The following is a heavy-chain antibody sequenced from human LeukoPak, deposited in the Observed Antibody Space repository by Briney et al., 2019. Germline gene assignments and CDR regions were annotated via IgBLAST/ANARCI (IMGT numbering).Heavy chain of an antibody. J-gene: IGHJ3*02. CDR3: ARSLAGYSSSWYHDAFDI. D-gene: IGHD6-13*01. CDR2: IYHNGST. Sequence: PSETLSLTCAVSGYSISSGYYWGWIRQPPGKGLEWIGSIYHNGSTYYNPSLKSRVTISVDTSKNQFSLKLSSVTAADTAVYYCARSLAGYSSSWYHDAFDIWGQGTMVTVSS. CDR1: GYSISSGYY. V-gene: IGHV4-38-2*01.